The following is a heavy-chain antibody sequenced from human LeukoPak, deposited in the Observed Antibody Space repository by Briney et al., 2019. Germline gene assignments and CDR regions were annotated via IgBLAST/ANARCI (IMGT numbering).Heavy chain of an antibody. V-gene: IGHV3-48*02. CDR2: ISSSSSAI. J-gene: IGHJ5*02. D-gene: IGHD2-15*01. Sequence: GGSLRLSCAASGFTFRTYDMNWVRQAPGKGLEWVSFISSSSSAIYYADSVKGRFTIFRDNAKDSLYLQMNSLRDEDTAIYYCARELVQCSGGSGYGSWFDTWGQGILVTVSS. CDR1: GFTFRTYD. CDR3: ARELVQCSGGSGYGSWFDT.